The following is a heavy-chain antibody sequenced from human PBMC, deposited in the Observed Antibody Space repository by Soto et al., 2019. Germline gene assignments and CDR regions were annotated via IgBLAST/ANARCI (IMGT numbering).Heavy chain of an antibody. CDR2: IIPVLGVA. V-gene: IGHV1-69*02. CDR1: GVTFSSYT. CDR3: RCLINGYSDVSDF. D-gene: IGHD3-9*01. J-gene: IGHJ3*01. Sequence: QVQLVQSGAEVRQTGSSVKVSCKASGVTFSSYTISWVRQAPGQGLEWMGRIIPVLGVANYAPKFQGRLTIIADEPTSTVYMDLSSLRSEDTAMYYARCLINGYSDVSDFWGQGTFITVSS.